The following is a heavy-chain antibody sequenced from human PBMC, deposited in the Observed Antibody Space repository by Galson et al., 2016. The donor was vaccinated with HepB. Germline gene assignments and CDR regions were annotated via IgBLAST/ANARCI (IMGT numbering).Heavy chain of an antibody. CDR1: GYIFTDYI. CDR2: INCNTGAT. D-gene: IGHD1-26*01. CDR3: ASIWEAI. V-gene: IGHV1-2*02. J-gene: IGHJ4*02. Sequence: SVKVSCKASGYIFTDYIMHWVRQAPGQGLEWMGWINCNTGATKYRQKFQGRVTMTRDTSISTAYMELRSLRSDGTAVYYCASIWEAIWGQGTLVTVSS.